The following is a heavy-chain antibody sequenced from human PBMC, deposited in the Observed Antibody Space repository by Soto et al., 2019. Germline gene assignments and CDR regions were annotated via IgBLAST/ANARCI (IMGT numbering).Heavy chain of an antibody. J-gene: IGHJ3*02. CDR2: FRGTGDGT. CDR3: AKGPDGGAFDI. V-gene: IGHV3-23*01. Sequence: EVQLLESGGGLVQPGGSLRLSCAASGFTFSSYAMSWVRQAPGKGLEWVSTFRGTGDGTYYADSVRGRFTVSRDNSKNTLYLQMNGLRGGDTAVYYCAKGPDGGAFDIWGQGTMVTVSS. D-gene: IGHD3-10*01. CDR1: GFTFSSYA.